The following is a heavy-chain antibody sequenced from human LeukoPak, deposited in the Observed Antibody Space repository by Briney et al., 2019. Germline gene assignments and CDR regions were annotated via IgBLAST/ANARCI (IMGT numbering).Heavy chain of an antibody. J-gene: IGHJ4*02. D-gene: IGHD3-16*01. V-gene: IGHV4-39*01. Sequence: PSETLSLTCTVSGGSISSSNYYWGWIRQPPGKGLEWIGSIYYSGSTYYNPSLKSRVTISVDTSKNQFSLKLSSVTAADTAVYYCARPPVGGVAAGDYWGQGTLVTVSS. CDR3: ARPPVGGVAAGDY. CDR2: IYYSGST. CDR1: GGSISSSNYY.